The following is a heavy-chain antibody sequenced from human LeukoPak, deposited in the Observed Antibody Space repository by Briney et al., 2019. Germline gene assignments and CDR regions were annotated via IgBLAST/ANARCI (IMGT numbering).Heavy chain of an antibody. CDR3: ARRVGSSSWFFDY. J-gene: IGHJ4*02. V-gene: IGHV5-51*01. CDR1: GYSFTSYW. D-gene: IGHD6-13*01. Sequence: GESLKISCTGSGYSFTSYWIAWVRQMPGKGLEWMGIIYPGDSDTRYSPSFQGQVTISADKSISTAYLQWSSLKASDTAMYYCARRVGSSSWFFDYWGQGTLVTVSS. CDR2: IYPGDSDT.